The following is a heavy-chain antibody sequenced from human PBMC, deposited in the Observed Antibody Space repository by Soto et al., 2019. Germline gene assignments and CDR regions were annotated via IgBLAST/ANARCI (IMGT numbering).Heavy chain of an antibody. J-gene: IGHJ6*02. V-gene: IGHV3-48*03. Sequence: GGSLELSCQASGFTFSIYEMNGFRRAPGRGREGVSYFIIIVSTIYYADSVKGRFTISRDNAKNSLYLQMNSLRAEDTAVYYCARDGVVVVPAAIRAWVAGKPPSYYYGMDVWGQGTTVTVSS. CDR1: GFTFSIYE. CDR3: ARDGVVVVPAAIRAWVAGKPPSYYYGMDV. D-gene: IGHD2-2*02. CDR2: FIIIVSTI.